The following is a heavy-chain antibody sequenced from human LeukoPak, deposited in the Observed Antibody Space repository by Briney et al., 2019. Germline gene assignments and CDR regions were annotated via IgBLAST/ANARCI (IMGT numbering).Heavy chain of an antibody. V-gene: IGHV4-4*07. CDR2: IYTSGST. J-gene: IGHJ4*02. CDR3: ARDNGAVAGPSDYFDY. D-gene: IGHD6-19*01. Sequence: ASETLSLTCTFSGGSISSYYWSWIRQPAGKGLEWIGRIYTSGSTNYNPSLKSRVTMSVDTSKNQFSLKLSSVTAADTAVYYCARDNGAVAGPSDYFDYWGQGTLVTVSS. CDR1: GGSISSYY.